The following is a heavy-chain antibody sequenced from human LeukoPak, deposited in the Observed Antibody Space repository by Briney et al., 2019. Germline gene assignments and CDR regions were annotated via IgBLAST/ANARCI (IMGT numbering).Heavy chain of an antibody. CDR2: ISAYNGNT. CDR1: VYTFTSYG. D-gene: IGHD2-2*01. Sequence: GASVKVSCKASVYTFTSYGIIWVGQAPGLGLDWLEWISAYNGNTTSAQKLQGRVTMTTDTSTSTAYMELRSLRSDDTAVYYCARPMIRDVVVPAATWFDPWGQGTLVTVSS. J-gene: IGHJ5*02. V-gene: IGHV1-18*01. CDR3: ARPMIRDVVVPAATWFDP.